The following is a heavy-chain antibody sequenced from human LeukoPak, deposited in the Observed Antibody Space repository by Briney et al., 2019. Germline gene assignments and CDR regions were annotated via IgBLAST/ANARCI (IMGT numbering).Heavy chain of an antibody. V-gene: IGHV4-34*01. CDR1: GGSFSGYY. D-gene: IGHD3-3*01. CDR2: IYYSGST. Sequence: PSETLSLTCAVYGGSFSGYYWGWIRQPPGKGLEWIGSIYYSGSTYYNPSLKSRVTISVDTSKNQFSLKLSSVTAADTAVYYCARQDAGDFWSGYYPNWFDPWGQGTLVTVSS. CDR3: ARQDAGDFWSGYYPNWFDP. J-gene: IGHJ5*02.